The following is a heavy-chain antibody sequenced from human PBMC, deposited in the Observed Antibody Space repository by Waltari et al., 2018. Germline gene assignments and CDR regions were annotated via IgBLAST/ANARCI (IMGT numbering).Heavy chain of an antibody. CDR3: ARDRGYYYDSSGSLDY. CDR2: IYTSGST. V-gene: IGHV4-61*09. J-gene: IGHJ4*02. D-gene: IGHD3-22*01. CDR1: GGSISSGSYY. Sequence: QVQLQESGPGLVKPSQTLSLTCTVSGGSISSGSYYWSWIRQPAGKGLEWIGYIYTSGSTNYNPSLKSRVTISVDTSKNQFSLKLSSVTAADTAVYYCARDRGYYYDSSGSLDYWGQGTLVTVSS.